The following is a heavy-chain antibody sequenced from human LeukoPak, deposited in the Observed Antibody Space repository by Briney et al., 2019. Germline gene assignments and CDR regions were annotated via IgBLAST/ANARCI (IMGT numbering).Heavy chain of an antibody. Sequence: ASVKVSCKASGYTFTSYDINWVRQATGQGLEWMGWMNPNSGNTGYAQKIQGRATMTRNSYITTAYMELSSLRSEDTAVYYCARRHGRCSDGSCYYPDYWGQGTLVTVSS. CDR2: MNPNSGNT. D-gene: IGHD2-15*01. J-gene: IGHJ4*02. CDR3: ARRHGRCSDGSCYYPDY. CDR1: GYTFTSYD. V-gene: IGHV1-8*01.